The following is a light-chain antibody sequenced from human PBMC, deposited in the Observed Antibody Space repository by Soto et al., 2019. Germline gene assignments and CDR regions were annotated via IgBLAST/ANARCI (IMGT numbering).Light chain of an antibody. CDR3: EYFGDPPST. J-gene: IGKJ2*01. V-gene: IGKV3-20*01. CDR1: QSVVGGF. CDR2: FSS. Sequence: EIVLTQSPGTLSLSPGERATLSCRASQSVVGGFLAWYQQRPGRAPRLLIYFSSSRATGIQGRFGGSGSVTGFTLTISSLEPEDFAVYYYEYFGDPPSTFGQGTRLEIK.